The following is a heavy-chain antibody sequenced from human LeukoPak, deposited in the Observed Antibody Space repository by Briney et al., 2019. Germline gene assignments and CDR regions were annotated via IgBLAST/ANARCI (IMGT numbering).Heavy chain of an antibody. CDR1: GFTFSIYA. Sequence: PGGSLRLSCAASGFTFSIYAMSWVRQAPGKGLEWVSSITSISSASFYADSVKGRFTISRDNAKNSLYLQMNSLRAEDTAVYYCARTHDYGDYEGDYWGQGTLVTVSS. V-gene: IGHV3-21*01. CDR2: ITSISSAS. J-gene: IGHJ4*02. D-gene: IGHD4-17*01. CDR3: ARTHDYGDYEGDY.